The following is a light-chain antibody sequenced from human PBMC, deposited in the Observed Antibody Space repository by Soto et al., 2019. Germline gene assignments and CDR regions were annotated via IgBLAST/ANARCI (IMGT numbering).Light chain of an antibody. CDR1: SSDVGSYNL. Sequence: QSVLTQPASVSVSPGQSITISGTGTSSDVGSYNLVSWYQQHPGKAPKLMIYEGSKRPSGVSNRFSGSKSGNTASLTISGLQAEDEADYYCCSYAGSSTDVFGAGTKVTVL. J-gene: IGLJ1*01. CDR3: CSYAGSSTDV. CDR2: EGS. V-gene: IGLV2-23*01.